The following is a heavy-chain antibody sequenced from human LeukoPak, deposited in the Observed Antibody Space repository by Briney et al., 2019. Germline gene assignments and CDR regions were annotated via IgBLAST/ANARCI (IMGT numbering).Heavy chain of an antibody. CDR2: ISSSGSTI. D-gene: IGHD3-10*02. CDR3: AELGITMIGGV. Sequence: GGSLRLSCAASGFTFSSYAMSWVRQAPGKGLEWVPYISSSGSTIYYADSVKGRFTISRDNAKNSLYLQMNSLRAEDTAVYYCAELGITMIGGVWGKGTTVTISS. CDR1: GFTFSSYA. J-gene: IGHJ6*03. V-gene: IGHV3-48*03.